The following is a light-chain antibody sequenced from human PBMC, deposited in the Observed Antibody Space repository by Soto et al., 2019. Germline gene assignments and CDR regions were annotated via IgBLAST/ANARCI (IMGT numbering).Light chain of an antibody. CDR3: AAWDDSLNGFWL. J-gene: IGLJ3*02. CDR2: SNN. Sequence: QSVLTQPPSASGTLGQRVTISCSGSSSNIGSNTVNWYQQLPGTAPKLLIYSNNQRPSGVPDRFSGSKSGTSASLAISGLQCEDEAGYYCAAWDDSLNGFWLFGGGTKLTVL. V-gene: IGLV1-44*01. CDR1: SSNIGSNT.